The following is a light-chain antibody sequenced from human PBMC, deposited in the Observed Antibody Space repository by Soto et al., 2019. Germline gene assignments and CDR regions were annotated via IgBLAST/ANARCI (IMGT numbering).Light chain of an antibody. CDR1: QDISNY. CDR2: DAS. J-gene: IGKJ3*01. Sequence: DIQMTQSPSSLSASVGDRVTITCQASQDISNYLYWYQQKPGKAPKLLIYDASNLETGVPSRFSGSGSGTDVTFTISSLQPEDISTYYCQQYDNLLIFTFGPGTKVDIK. V-gene: IGKV1-33*01. CDR3: QQYDNLLIFT.